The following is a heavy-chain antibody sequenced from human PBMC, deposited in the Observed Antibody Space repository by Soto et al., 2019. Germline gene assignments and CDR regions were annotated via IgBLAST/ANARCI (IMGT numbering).Heavy chain of an antibody. CDR2: IYYSGST. CDR1: GDSISSGGYY. D-gene: IGHD6-19*01. Sequence: PSETLSLTCTVSGDSISSGGYYWSWIRQHPGKGLEWIGYIYYSGSTYYNPSLKSRVSISVDTSKEQFSLKLTSVTAADTAVYYCARSDSSGWYGGIEYWGQGTLVTVSS. CDR3: ARSDSSGWYGGIEY. J-gene: IGHJ4*02. V-gene: IGHV4-31*03.